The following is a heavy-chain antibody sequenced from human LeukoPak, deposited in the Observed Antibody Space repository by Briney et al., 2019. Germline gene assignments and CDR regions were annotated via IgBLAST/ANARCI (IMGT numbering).Heavy chain of an antibody. D-gene: IGHD3-10*01. CDR1: GITVRSKY. CDR3: ARDVGAGCYFDL. V-gene: IGHV3-53*01. Sequence: GGSLRPSCTVSGITVRSKYMSWGRQAPGKGLEWVSVIYSGGSTYYADSVKGRFTISRDNSKNTLYLQMNSLRVEDTAAYYCARDVGAGCYFDLWGRGTLVTVSS. CDR2: IYSGGST. J-gene: IGHJ2*01.